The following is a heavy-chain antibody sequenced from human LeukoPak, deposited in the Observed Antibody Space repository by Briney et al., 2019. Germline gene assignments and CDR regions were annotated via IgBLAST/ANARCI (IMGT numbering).Heavy chain of an antibody. CDR3: AWPSSPDY. Sequence: GGSLRLSCAASGFTFSSYAMSWVRQAPGKGLEWVSAISGSGGNTYYGDSVKGRFTISGDNSKNTLYLQMNSLRAEDTAVYYCAWPSSPDYWGQGTLVTAPS. V-gene: IGHV3-23*01. CDR2: ISGSGGNT. CDR1: GFTFSSYA. D-gene: IGHD2-15*01. J-gene: IGHJ4*02.